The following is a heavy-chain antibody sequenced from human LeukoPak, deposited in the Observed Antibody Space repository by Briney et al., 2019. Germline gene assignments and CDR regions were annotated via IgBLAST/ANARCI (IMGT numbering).Heavy chain of an antibody. D-gene: IGHD1-26*01. V-gene: IGHV3-64D*06. CDR2: ISTNGDYT. J-gene: IGHJ4*02. CDR3: VKVRIVGLAYFDY. CDR1: GFIFSDYA. Sequence: PGGSLRLSCSASGFIFSDYAMHWVRQAPGKRLEYVSAISTNGDYTYYAGSVKARFTVSRDNSKNTLYLQMSSLRAEDTAVYYCVKVRIVGLAYFDYWGQGALVTVSS.